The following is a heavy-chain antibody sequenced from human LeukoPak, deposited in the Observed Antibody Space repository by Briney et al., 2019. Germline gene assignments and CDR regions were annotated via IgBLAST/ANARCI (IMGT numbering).Heavy chain of an antibody. D-gene: IGHD3-16*01. CDR3: ARDPERYLRMGHYDY. V-gene: IGHV3-21*01. J-gene: IGHJ4*02. CDR2: IDYDGSHI. CDR1: GFTFTTSA. Sequence: GGSLRLSCAGSGFTFTTSAMNWVRQVPGKGLEWVSSIDYDGSHIYYAASVKGRFSISRDNARDSVYLQMDSLRAEDTAVYYCARDPERYLRMGHYDYWGQGTLVIVFS.